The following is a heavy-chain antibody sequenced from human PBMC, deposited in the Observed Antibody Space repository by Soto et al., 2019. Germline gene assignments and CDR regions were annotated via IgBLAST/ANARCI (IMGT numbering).Heavy chain of an antibody. V-gene: IGHV3-30-3*01. Sequence: QVQLVESGGGVVQPGRSLRLSCAASGFTFSSYAMHWVRQAPGKGLEWVAVISYDGSNKYYADSVKGRFTISRDNSKNTLYLQMNSLRAEDTAVYYCAREAVGAIDYWGQGTLVTVSS. J-gene: IGHJ4*02. CDR1: GFTFSSYA. CDR2: ISYDGSNK. CDR3: AREAVGAIDY. D-gene: IGHD1-26*01.